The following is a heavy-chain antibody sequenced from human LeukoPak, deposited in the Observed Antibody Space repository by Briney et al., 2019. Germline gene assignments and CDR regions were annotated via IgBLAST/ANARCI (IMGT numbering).Heavy chain of an antibody. V-gene: IGHV1-2*02. CDR3: ARALDYGDYETAH. CDR1: GYTFTGYY. D-gene: IGHD4-17*01. CDR2: INPNSGGT. Sequence: GASVKVSCKASGYTFTGYYMHWVRQAPGQGLEWMGWINPNSGGTNYAQKFQGRVTTTRDTSISTAYMELSRLRSDDTAVYYCARALDYGDYETAHWGQGTLVTVSS. J-gene: IGHJ4*02.